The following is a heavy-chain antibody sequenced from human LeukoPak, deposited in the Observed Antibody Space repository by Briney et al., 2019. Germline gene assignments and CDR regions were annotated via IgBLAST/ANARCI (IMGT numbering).Heavy chain of an antibody. J-gene: IGHJ4*02. CDR3: ARWGRFGELFIDY. CDR1: GGSFSGYY. D-gene: IGHD3-10*01. CDR2: INHSGST. V-gene: IGHV4-34*01. Sequence: SETLSLTCAVYGGSFSGYYWSWIRQPPGKGLEWIGEINHSGSTNYNPSLKSRVTISVDTSKNQFSLKLSSVTAADTAVYYCARWGRFGELFIDYWGQGTLVTVSS.